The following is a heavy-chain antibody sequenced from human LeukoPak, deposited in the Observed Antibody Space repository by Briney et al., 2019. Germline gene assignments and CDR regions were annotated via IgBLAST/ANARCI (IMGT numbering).Heavy chain of an antibody. J-gene: IGHJ6*02. CDR1: GFTFSSYV. V-gene: IGHV3-48*03. CDR3: TRAGNYYYGMDV. Sequence: AGGSLRLSCAASGFTFSSYVINWVRQAPGKGLEWVSHISSSGNTIYYADSVKGRFSISRDKAKKSLYLQMNSLRAEDTAVYYCTRAGNYYYGMDVWGQGTTVTVSS. CDR2: ISSSGNTI.